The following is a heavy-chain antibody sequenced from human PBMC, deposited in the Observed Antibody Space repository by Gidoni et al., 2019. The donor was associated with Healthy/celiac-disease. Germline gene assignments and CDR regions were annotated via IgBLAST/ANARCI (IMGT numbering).Heavy chain of an antibody. CDR2: IYYSGST. D-gene: IGHD3-10*01. CDR1: GGSISSSSYY. CDR3: ARTEVYGSGLDP. J-gene: IGHJ5*02. Sequence: QLQLQESGPGLVKPSETLSLTCTVSGGSISSSSYYWGWIRQPPGKGLEWIGSIYYSGSTYYNPSLKSRVTISVDTSKNQFSLKLSSVTAADTAVYYCARTEVYGSGLDPWGQGTLVTVSS. V-gene: IGHV4-39*07.